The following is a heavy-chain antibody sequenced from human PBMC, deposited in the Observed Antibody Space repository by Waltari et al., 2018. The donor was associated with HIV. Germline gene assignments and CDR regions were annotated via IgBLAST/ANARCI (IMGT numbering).Heavy chain of an antibody. Sequence: EVQLVESGGGLVQPGGSLRPSCAASGFTFGSYWMSWVRQAPGKGREWVANIKQDGSEKYYVDSVKGRFTISRDNAKNSLYLQMNSLRAEDTAVYYCARDYNWNRWGYFDLWGRGTLVTVSS. V-gene: IGHV3-7*01. CDR2: IKQDGSEK. CDR1: GFTFGSYW. J-gene: IGHJ2*01. CDR3: ARDYNWNRWGYFDL. D-gene: IGHD1-20*01.